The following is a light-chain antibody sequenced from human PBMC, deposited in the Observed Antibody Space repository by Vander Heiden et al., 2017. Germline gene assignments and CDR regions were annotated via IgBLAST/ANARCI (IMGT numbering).Light chain of an antibody. V-gene: IGKV4-1*01. J-gene: IGKJ2*01. Sequence: DIVLTQSPDSLAVSLGERATTNCKSSQSVLYSSTNKNYLAWYQQKPGQPPKLLIYWASTRETGVPDRFSGGGSGTDFTLTISSLQAADVAVYYCQQYFSTPYTFGQGTKLEIK. CDR3: QQYFSTPYT. CDR2: WAS. CDR1: QSVLYSSTNKNY.